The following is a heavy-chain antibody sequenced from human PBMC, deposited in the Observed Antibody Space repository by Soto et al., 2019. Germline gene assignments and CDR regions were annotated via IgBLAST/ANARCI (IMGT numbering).Heavy chain of an antibody. CDR2: IVPVFGRP. Sequence: GASVKVSCKASGGSFSNFGISWVRQAPGQGLEWMGGIVPVFGRPNYAQRFRGRLTITADESTSTGYMELIGLRSDDTAVYYCARDGSGYNFWGQGTQVTVSS. D-gene: IGHD5-12*01. V-gene: IGHV1-69*13. CDR1: GGSFSNFG. CDR3: ARDGSGYNF. J-gene: IGHJ4*02.